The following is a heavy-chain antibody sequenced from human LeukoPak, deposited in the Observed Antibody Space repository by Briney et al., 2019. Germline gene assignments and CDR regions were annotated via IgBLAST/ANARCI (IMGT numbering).Heavy chain of an antibody. Sequence: SETLSLTCTVSGGSISSSSYYWGWIRQPPGKGLEWIGSIYYSGSTYYNPSLKSRVTISVDTSKNQFSLKLSSVTAADTAVYYCARQGILGVLRPLRTREGNWFDPWGQGTLVTVSS. CDR2: IYYSGST. D-gene: IGHD2-15*01. V-gene: IGHV4-39*01. J-gene: IGHJ5*02. CDR3: ARQGILGVLRPLRTREGNWFDP. CDR1: GGSISSSSYY.